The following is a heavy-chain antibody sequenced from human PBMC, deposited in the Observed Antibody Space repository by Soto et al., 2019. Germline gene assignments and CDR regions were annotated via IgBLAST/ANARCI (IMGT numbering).Heavy chain of an antibody. CDR2: ISTNGGST. CDR3: ARDRGGYSGYSFDY. V-gene: IGHV3-64*01. J-gene: IGHJ4*02. D-gene: IGHD5-12*01. CDR1: GFTFSRYA. Sequence: GESLKISCAASGFTFSRYAMHWVLQAPWKGLEYVSAISTNGGSTYYANSVKGRFTISRDNSKNTLYLQMGSLRAEDMAVYYCARDRGGYSGYSFDYWGQGTLVTVSS.